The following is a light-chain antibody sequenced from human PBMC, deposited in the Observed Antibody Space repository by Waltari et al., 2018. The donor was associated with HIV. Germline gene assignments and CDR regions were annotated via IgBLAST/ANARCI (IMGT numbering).Light chain of an antibody. Sequence: DIVMTQSPDSLALSLGERATINCKSSRSILYNSNNKNYVAWYQQKPGQPPQLLIYWASTREFGVPDRFSGSGSETNFTLTISSLQTEDVAVYYCQQYFNAPITFGGGTRVEI. CDR2: WAS. CDR3: QQYFNAPIT. J-gene: IGKJ4*01. CDR1: RSILYNSNNKNY. V-gene: IGKV4-1*01.